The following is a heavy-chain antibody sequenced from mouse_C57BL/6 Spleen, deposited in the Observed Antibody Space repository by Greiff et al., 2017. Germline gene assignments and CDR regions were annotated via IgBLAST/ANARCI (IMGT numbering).Heavy chain of an antibody. CDR1: GYAFTNYL. CDR2: INPGSGGT. J-gene: IGHJ2*01. CDR3: ARCPPPRGFDY. Sequence: QVQLQQSGAELVRPGTSVKVSCKASGYAFTNYLIEWVKQRPGQGLEWIGVINPGSGGTNYNEQFKGKATLTADKSSSTAYMQLSSLTSEDSAVYFCARCPPPRGFDYWGHGTTLTVSS. V-gene: IGHV1-54*01.